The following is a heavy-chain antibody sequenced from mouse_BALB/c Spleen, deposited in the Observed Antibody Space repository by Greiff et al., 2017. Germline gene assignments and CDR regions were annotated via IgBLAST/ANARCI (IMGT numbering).Heavy chain of an antibody. CDR3: TRDVGSSCFDY. D-gene: IGHD1-1*01. Sequence: EVKVVESGGGLVKPGGSLKLSCAASGFTFSSYTMSWVRQTPEKRLEWVATISSGGSYTYYPDSVKGRFTISRDNAKNTLYLQMSSLKSEDTAMYYCTRDVGSSCFDYWGQGTTLTVSS. CDR1: GFTFSSYT. CDR2: ISSGGSYT. V-gene: IGHV5-6-4*01. J-gene: IGHJ2*01.